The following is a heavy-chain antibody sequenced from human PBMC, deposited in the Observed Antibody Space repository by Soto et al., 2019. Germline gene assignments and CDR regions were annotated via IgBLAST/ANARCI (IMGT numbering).Heavy chain of an antibody. Sequence: PWGFLSLSFGASGSAFSGSAMSWVRQAPGKGLECVSSISGSGGSTYYADDVKGRFTISRDNSKNTLYLQMNSLRAEDTAVYYCAKDLGPYYDFWSGYYPYAFDIWGQGTMVTVS. V-gene: IGHV3-23*01. J-gene: IGHJ3*02. CDR2: ISGSGGST. CDR1: GSAFSGSA. CDR3: AKDLGPYYDFWSGYYPYAFDI. D-gene: IGHD3-3*01.